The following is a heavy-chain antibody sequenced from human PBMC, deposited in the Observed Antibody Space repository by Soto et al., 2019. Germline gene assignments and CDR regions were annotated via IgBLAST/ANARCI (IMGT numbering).Heavy chain of an antibody. J-gene: IGHJ4*02. CDR1: RFTISGNA. CDR3: AKDRGDSSGYPIFDS. V-gene: IGHV3-23*01. Sequence: PGGSLRLSCSASRFTISGNAMSWVRQAPGKGLEWVAMIRESAGGAYYADSVEGRFTISRDNSKNTLYLQMNSLRAEDTALYYCAKDRGDSSGYPIFDSWGQGTPVTVSS. D-gene: IGHD3-22*01. CDR2: IRESAGGA.